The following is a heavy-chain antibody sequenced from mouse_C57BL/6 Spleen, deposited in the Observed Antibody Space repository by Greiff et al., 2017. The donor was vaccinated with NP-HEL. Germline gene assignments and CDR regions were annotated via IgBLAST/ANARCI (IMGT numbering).Heavy chain of an antibody. V-gene: IGHV1-85*01. D-gene: IGHD2-4*01. CDR3: ARKRDYDYEDY. CDR1: GYTFTSYD. J-gene: IGHJ2*01. CDR2: IYPRDGST. Sequence: QVQLKESGPELVKPGASVKLSCKASGYTFTSYDINWVKQRPGQGLEWIGWIYPRDGSTKYNEKFKGKATLTVDTSSSTAYMELHSLTSEDSAVYFCARKRDYDYEDYWGQGTTLTVSS.